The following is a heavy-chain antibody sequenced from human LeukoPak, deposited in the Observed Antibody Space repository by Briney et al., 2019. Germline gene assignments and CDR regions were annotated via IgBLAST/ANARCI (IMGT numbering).Heavy chain of an antibody. V-gene: IGHV3-74*01. CDR3: ARVGGYCASGVCFELGP. CDR2: INGDGSTT. CDR1: GFTFSSYW. Sequence: GGSLRLSCAASGFTFSSYWMHWVRQAPGEGLVWVSHINGDGSTTTYTDSVKGRFTISRDNAKNTLYLQMNSLRAEDTAVYYCARVGGYCASGVCFELGPWGQGTLVIVSS. J-gene: IGHJ5*02. D-gene: IGHD2-8*01.